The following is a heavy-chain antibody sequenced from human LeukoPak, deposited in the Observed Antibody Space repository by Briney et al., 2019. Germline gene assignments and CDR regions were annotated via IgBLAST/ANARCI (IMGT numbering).Heavy chain of an antibody. Sequence: GASVTVSCKASGYTFTSYGTSWVRQAPGQGLEWMGWISAYNGNTNYAQKLQGRVTMTTDTSTSTAYMELRSLRSEDTAVYYCARAGGYCGRISCPYYFDYWGQGSLVAVSS. CDR1: GYTFTSYG. CDR3: ARAGGYCGRISCPYYFDY. D-gene: IGHD2-15*01. J-gene: IGHJ4*02. CDR2: ISAYNGNT. V-gene: IGHV1-18*01.